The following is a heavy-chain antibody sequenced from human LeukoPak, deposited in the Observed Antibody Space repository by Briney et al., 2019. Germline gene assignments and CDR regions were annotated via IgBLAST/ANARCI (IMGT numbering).Heavy chain of an antibody. CDR2: FDPEDGET. CDR3: ARGVDCSSTSCYASGYYYYYMDV. V-gene: IGHV1-24*01. J-gene: IGHJ6*03. CDR1: GYTLTELS. Sequence: GASVKVSCKVSGYTLTELSMHWVRQAPGKGLEWMGGFDPEDGETIYAQKFQGRVTMTEDTSTDTAYMELSSLRSEDTVVYYCARGVDCSSTSCYASGYYYYYMDVWGKGTTVTISS. D-gene: IGHD2-2*01.